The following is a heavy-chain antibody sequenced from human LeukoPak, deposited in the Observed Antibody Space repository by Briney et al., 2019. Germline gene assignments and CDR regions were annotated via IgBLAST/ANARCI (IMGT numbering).Heavy chain of an antibody. CDR2: IKSKTDGGTT. J-gene: IGHJ4*02. CDR3: AKTRGSGPFDY. Sequence: PGGSLRLSCAASGFTFSNAWMSWVRQAPGKGLEWVGRIKSKTDGGTTDYAAPVKGRFTISRDDSKNTLYLQMNSLKTEDTAVYYCAKTRGSGPFDYWGQGTLVTVSS. CDR1: GFTFSNAW. D-gene: IGHD3-10*01. V-gene: IGHV3-15*01.